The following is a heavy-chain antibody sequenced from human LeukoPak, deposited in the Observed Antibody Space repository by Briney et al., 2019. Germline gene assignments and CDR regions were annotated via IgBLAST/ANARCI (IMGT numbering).Heavy chain of an antibody. J-gene: IGHJ3*02. V-gene: IGHV3-21*01. D-gene: IGHD3-22*01. CDR3: ARLSSGTLSFDI. CDR2: ISSSSSYI. Sequence: PGGSLRLSCAASGFTFSSYSMNWVRQAPGKGLEWVSSISSSSSYIYYADSVKGRFTISRDNAKNSLYLQMNSLRAEDTAVYYCARLSSGTLSFDIWGQGTMVTVSS. CDR1: GFTFSSYS.